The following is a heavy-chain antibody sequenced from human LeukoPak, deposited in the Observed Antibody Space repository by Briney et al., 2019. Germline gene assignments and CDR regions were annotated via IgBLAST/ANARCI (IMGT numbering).Heavy chain of an antibody. CDR1: GFTFSSYS. V-gene: IGHV3-48*01. CDR2: ISSSSSTI. J-gene: IGHJ4*02. CDR3: ATFYDILTGGNFDY. Sequence: HTGGSLRLSCAASGFTFSSYSMNWVRQAPGKGLEWVSYISSSSSTIYYADSVKGRFTISRDNAKNSLYLQMNSLRAEDTAVYYCATFYDILTGGNFDYWGQGTLVTVSS. D-gene: IGHD3-9*01.